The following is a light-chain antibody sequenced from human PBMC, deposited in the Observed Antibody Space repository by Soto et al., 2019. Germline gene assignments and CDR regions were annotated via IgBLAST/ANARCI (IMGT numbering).Light chain of an antibody. CDR1: QGIRSF. J-gene: IGKJ3*01. CDR3: QKYSSVPV. CDR2: AAS. V-gene: IGKV1-27*01. Sequence: DIQKTQSPTSMSASVGDRVTITCRASQGIRSFVAWYQQKPGKPPKLLIYAASTLQSGVPSRFSGSGSGTDLTLTINSLQPEDVATYSCQKYSSVPVFGPGTKVEI.